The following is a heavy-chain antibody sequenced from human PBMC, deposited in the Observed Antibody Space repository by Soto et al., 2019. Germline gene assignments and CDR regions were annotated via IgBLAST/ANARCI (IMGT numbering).Heavy chain of an antibody. CDR1: GGTFSRYA. D-gene: IGHD2-2*01. CDR2: IIPIFGTP. CDR3: ARNGYCISTSCYCDYYYGMDV. J-gene: IGHJ6*02. Sequence: QVQLVQSGAEVKKPGSSVKVSCKASGGTFSRYAISWVRQAPGQGLEWMGGIIPIFGTPDYAQKFQGRVTITAGESTSTAYSELSSLRSEDTAVYYCARNGYCISTSCYCDYYYGMDVWGQGSTVTVSS. V-gene: IGHV1-69*12.